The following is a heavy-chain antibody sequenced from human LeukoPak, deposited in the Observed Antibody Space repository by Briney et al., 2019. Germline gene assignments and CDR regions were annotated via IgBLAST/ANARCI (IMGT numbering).Heavy chain of an antibody. Sequence: PGGSLRLSCAASGFTFSSYAMSWVRQAPGKGLEWVSAISVSGGSTDYADSVKGRFTISGDDSKNTLYLQMNSLRAEDTAVYYCAYRLEDYWGQGTLVTVSS. CDR3: AYRLEDY. CDR2: ISVSGGST. D-gene: IGHD6-25*01. J-gene: IGHJ4*02. CDR1: GFTFSSYA. V-gene: IGHV3-23*01.